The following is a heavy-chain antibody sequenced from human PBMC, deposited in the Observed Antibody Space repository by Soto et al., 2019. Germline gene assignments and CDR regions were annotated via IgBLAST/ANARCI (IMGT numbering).Heavy chain of an antibody. CDR2: ISAYNGNT. CDR3: AGVTMVRGGIKSLYGMDV. Sequence: QVQLVQSGAEVKKPGASVKVSCKASGYTFTSYGISWVRQAPGQGLEWMGWISAYNGNTNYAQKLQGRVTMTTDTSTSTAYTGLRSLRSDDTAVYYCAGVTMVRGGIKSLYGMDVWGQGTTVTVSS. D-gene: IGHD3-10*01. V-gene: IGHV1-18*01. J-gene: IGHJ6*02. CDR1: GYTFTSYG.